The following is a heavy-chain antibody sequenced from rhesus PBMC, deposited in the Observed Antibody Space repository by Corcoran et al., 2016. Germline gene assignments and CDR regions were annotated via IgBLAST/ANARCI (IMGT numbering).Heavy chain of an antibody. CDR2: IYGGRCTT. J-gene: IGHJ4*01. V-gene: IGHV4-127*01. D-gene: IGHD4-11*01. Sequence: QVQLQESGPGLVKPSETLSLTCAVSGYSISSGYGWGWFRQPPVKVLEWIGQIYGGRCTTYYNPSLKSLVTVSKDTSKSQFSLKLSSVTAADTAVYYCARDFLPYFDYWGQGVLVTVSS. CDR1: GYSISSGYG. CDR3: ARDFLPYFDY.